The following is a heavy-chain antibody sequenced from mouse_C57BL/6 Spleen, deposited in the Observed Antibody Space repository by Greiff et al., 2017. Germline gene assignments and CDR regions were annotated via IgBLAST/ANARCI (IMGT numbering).Heavy chain of an antibody. J-gene: IGHJ1*03. CDR2: IDPSDSYT. V-gene: IGHV1-50*01. CDR1: GYTFTSYW. CDR3: ARKISYFGV. Sequence: VQLQQPGAELVKPGASVKLSCKASGYTFTSYWMQWVKQRPGQGLEWIGAIDPSDSYTNYNQKFKGKATLTVDTSSSTAYMQLSSLTSEDSAVYYGARKISYFGVWGTGTTVTVSS.